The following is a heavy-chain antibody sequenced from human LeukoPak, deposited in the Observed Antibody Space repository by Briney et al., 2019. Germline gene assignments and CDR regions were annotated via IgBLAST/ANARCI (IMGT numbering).Heavy chain of an antibody. D-gene: IGHD2-8*02. V-gene: IGHV3-30*02. Sequence: GGSLRLSCAASGFTFRNYGMHWVRQAPGKGVEWVSFIWSDGNNRFYADSVKGGLTISRENSKNMLYLQIDSLRPEDTAVYYCAKDPGASVSGFYMDVWGKGTTVIVSS. CDR3: AKDPGASVSGFYMDV. CDR2: IWSDGNNR. J-gene: IGHJ6*03. CDR1: GFTFRNYG.